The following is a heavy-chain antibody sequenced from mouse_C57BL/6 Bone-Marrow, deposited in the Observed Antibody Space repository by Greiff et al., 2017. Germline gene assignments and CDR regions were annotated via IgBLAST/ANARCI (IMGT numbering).Heavy chain of an antibody. CDR3: ARPDYGRGVYYFDY. D-gene: IGHD1-1*01. V-gene: IGHV1-7*01. CDR2: INPSSGYT. CDR1: GYTFTSYW. J-gene: IGHJ2*01. Sequence: VQLQQSGAELAKPGASVKLSCKASGYTFTSYWMHWVKQRPGQGLEWIGYINPSSGYTKYNQKFKDKAPLTADKSSSTAYMQLSSLTYEDSAVYYCARPDYGRGVYYFDYWGQGTTLTVSS.